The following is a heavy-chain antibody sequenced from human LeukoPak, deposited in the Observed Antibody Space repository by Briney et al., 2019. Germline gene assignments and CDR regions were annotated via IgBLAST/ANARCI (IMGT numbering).Heavy chain of an antibody. CDR2: INHSGST. Sequence: SETLSLTCAVSGYSISSGYYWGWIRQPPGKGLEWIGEINHSGSTNYNPSLKSRVTISVDTSKNQFSLKLSSVTAADTAVYYCARGGRDIVVVVAAPWAYYFDYWGQGTLVTVSS. J-gene: IGHJ4*02. V-gene: IGHV4-38-2*01. D-gene: IGHD2-15*01. CDR3: ARGGRDIVVVVAAPWAYYFDY. CDR1: GYSISSGYY.